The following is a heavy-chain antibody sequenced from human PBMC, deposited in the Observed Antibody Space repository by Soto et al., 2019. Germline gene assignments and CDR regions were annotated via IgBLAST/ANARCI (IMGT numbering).Heavy chain of an antibody. D-gene: IGHD6-19*01. V-gene: IGHV4-61*01. CDR2: IYYSGST. CDR1: GGSVSSGSYY. CDR3: ARESGYSSGWPFDY. J-gene: IGHJ4*02. Sequence: SETLSLTCTVSGGSVSSGSYYWSWIRQPPGKGLEWIGYIYYSGSTNYNPSLKSRVTISVDTSKNQFSLKLSSVTAADTAVYYCARESGYSSGWPFDYWGQGTLVTVSS.